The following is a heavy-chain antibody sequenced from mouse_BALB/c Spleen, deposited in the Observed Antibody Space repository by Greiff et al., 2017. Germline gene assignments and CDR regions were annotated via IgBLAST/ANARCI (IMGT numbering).Heavy chain of an antibody. CDR2: INPYNDGT. V-gene: IGHV1-14*01. CDR3: ARSDYGNYVYYAMDY. D-gene: IGHD2-1*01. J-gene: IGHJ4*01. Sequence: EVQLQESGPELVKPGASVKMSCKASGYTFTSYVMHWVKQKPGQGLEWIGYINPYNDGTKYNEKFKGKATLTSDKSSSTAYMELSSLTSEDSAVYYCARSDYGNYVYYAMDYWGQGTSVTVSS. CDR1: GYTFTSYV.